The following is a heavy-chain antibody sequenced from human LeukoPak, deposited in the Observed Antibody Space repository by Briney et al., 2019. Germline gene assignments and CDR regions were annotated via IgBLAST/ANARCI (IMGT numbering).Heavy chain of an antibody. D-gene: IGHD6-19*01. CDR1: GYTFTSYD. CDR3: ARVVAVAGTESDY. J-gene: IGHJ4*02. CDR2: MNPNSGNT. V-gene: IGHV1-8*01. Sequence: ASVKVSCEASGYTFTSYDINWVRQATGQGLEWMGWMNPNSGNTGYAQKFQGRVTMTRNTSISTAYMELSSLRSEDTAVCYCARVVAVAGTESDYWGQGTLVTVSS.